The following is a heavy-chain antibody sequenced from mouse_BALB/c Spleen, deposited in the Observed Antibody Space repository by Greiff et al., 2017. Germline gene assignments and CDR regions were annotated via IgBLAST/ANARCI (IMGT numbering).Heavy chain of an antibody. V-gene: IGHV2-9*02. D-gene: IGHD1-2*01. Sequence: VQLQQSGPGLVAPSQSLSITCTVSGFSLTSYGVHWVRQPPGKGLEWLGVIWAGGSTNYNSALMSRLSISKDNSKSQVFLKMNSLQTDDTAMYYCASALLRLRAYWGQGTLVTVSA. CDR3: ASALLRLRAY. CDR1: GFSLTSYG. CDR2: IWAGGST. J-gene: IGHJ3*01.